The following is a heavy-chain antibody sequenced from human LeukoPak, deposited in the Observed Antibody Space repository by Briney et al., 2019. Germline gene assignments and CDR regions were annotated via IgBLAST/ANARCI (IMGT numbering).Heavy chain of an antibody. J-gene: IGHJ6*03. CDR1: GDSVSSNSAA. CDR3: ARGRGLGAAAGPEFYYYYYYYMDV. D-gene: IGHD6-13*01. V-gene: IGHV6-1*01. Sequence: SQTLSLTCAISGDSVSSNSAAWNWIRQSPSRGLEWLGRTYYRSKWYNDYAVSVKSRITINPDTSKNQFSLQLNSVTPEDTAVYYCARGRGLGAAAGPEFYYYYYYYMDVWGKGTTVTVSS. CDR2: TYYRSKWYN.